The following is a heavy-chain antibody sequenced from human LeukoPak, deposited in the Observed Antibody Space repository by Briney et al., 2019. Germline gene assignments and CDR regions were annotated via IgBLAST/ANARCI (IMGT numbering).Heavy chain of an antibody. D-gene: IGHD3-22*01. CDR1: GYTLTELS. J-gene: IGHJ3*02. CDR2: FDPEDGET. CDR3: ATGGSGYFAFVI. V-gene: IGHV1-24*01. Sequence: GASVTVSCTVSGYTLTELSMHWVRQAPGKGLEWMGGFDPEDGETIYAQKFQGRVTMTEDTSTDTAYMELSSLRSEDTAVYYCATGGSGYFAFVIWGQGTMVTVSS.